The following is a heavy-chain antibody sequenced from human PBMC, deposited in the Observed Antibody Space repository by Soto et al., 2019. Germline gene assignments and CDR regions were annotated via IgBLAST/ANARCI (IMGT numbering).Heavy chain of an antibody. CDR1: GFNFANYA. Sequence: GGSLRLSCTGSGFNFANYALTWVRQAPGKGLEWVGFIRGETNGGTADYAASLKGRITISRDDSKSIAYLEINSLQTEDTAVYYCTRYYYESSGYYVYWGQGTLVTVSS. D-gene: IGHD3-22*01. CDR2: IRGETNGGTA. V-gene: IGHV3-49*04. J-gene: IGHJ4*02. CDR3: TRYYYESSGYYVY.